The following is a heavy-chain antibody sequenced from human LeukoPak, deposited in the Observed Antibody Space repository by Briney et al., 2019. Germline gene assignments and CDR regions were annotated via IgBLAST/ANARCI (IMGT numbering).Heavy chain of an antibody. CDR1: GFTVNSNY. Sequence: GGSLRLSCAASGFTVNSNYMSWVRQPPGKGLEWVSVIFNGGSTYYADSVKGRFTISRDDSKNTLYLQVNSLRAEDTAVYYCAKDLITMVRGSAMDVWGQGTTVTVSS. V-gene: IGHV3-66*02. CDR3: AKDLITMVRGSAMDV. D-gene: IGHD3-10*01. J-gene: IGHJ6*02. CDR2: IFNGGST.